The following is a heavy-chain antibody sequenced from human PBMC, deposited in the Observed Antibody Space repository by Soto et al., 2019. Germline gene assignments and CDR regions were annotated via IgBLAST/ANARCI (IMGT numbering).Heavy chain of an antibody. CDR2: IVVGSGNT. D-gene: IGHD3-22*01. CDR3: AAEVYYDSSGFYGMDV. Sequence: SVKVSCKASGFTFTSSAVQWVRQARGQRLEWIGWIVVGSGNTNYAQKFQERVTITRDMSTSTAYMELSSLRSEDTAVYYCAAEVYYDSSGFYGMDVWGQGTTVTVSS. CDR1: GFTFTSSA. J-gene: IGHJ6*02. V-gene: IGHV1-58*01.